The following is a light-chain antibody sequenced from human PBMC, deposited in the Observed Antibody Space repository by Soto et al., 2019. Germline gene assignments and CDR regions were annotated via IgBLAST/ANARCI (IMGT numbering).Light chain of an antibody. J-gene: IGLJ2*01. CDR3: SSYAGSNSFVV. Sequence: QSALTQPPSASGSPGQSVTISCTGTSSDVGDYNYVSWYQHHPGKAPKLMIYEVSKRPSGVPDRFSGSKSGNTASLTVSGLQDDDEADYYCSSYAGSNSFVVFGGGTKLTVL. V-gene: IGLV2-8*01. CDR1: SSDVGDYNY. CDR2: EVS.